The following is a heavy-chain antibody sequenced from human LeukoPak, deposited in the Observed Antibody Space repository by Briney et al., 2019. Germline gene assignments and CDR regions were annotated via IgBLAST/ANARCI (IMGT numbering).Heavy chain of an antibody. CDR2: IYYSGST. Sequence: SETLSLTCTVSGGSISSGDYYWSWIRQPPGKGLEWIGYIYYSGSTYCNPSLKSRVTISVDTSKNQFSLKLRSVTAADTAVYYCARERPESGYDYFDYWGQGTLVTVSS. CDR3: ARERPESGYDYFDY. CDR1: GGSISSGDYY. D-gene: IGHD5-12*01. J-gene: IGHJ4*02. V-gene: IGHV4-30-4*08.